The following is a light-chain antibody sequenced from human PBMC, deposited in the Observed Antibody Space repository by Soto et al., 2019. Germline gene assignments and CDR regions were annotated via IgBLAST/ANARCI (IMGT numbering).Light chain of an antibody. CDR3: QQSYRTPHT. Sequence: DIQMTQSPSSLSASVGDRVIITCRASQSISSYLNWYQQKVGKAPKLLIYAASSLQSGVPSRFSGSGSGTDFTLTISSLQPEAFASYYCQQSYRTPHTFGQGTKVEIK. V-gene: IGKV1-39*01. CDR2: AAS. CDR1: QSISSY. J-gene: IGKJ1*01.